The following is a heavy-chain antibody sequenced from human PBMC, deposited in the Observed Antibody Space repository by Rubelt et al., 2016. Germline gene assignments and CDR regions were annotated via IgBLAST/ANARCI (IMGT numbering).Heavy chain of an antibody. CDR3: AIGITIFGVVISPFDY. Sequence: GLEWVSAISGSGGSTYYADSVKGRFTISRDNSKNTLYLQMNSLRAEDTAVYYCAIGITIFGVVISPFDYWGQGTLVTVSS. V-gene: IGHV3-23*01. CDR2: ISGSGGST. J-gene: IGHJ4*02. D-gene: IGHD3-3*01.